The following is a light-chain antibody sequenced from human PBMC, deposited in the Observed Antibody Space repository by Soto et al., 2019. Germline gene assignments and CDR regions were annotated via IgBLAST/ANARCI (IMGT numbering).Light chain of an antibody. CDR1: QSISRY. V-gene: IGKV1-39*01. Sequence: DLQMTQSPSSLSASEGDRVTITCRASQSISRYVNWYQQKPGKAPKLLIYAASSLQSGVPSRFSGSGSGTDFTLTISSLQPEDFAAYYCQQNYSPPRTFGQGTKLEIK. CDR3: QQNYSPPRT. J-gene: IGKJ2*01. CDR2: AAS.